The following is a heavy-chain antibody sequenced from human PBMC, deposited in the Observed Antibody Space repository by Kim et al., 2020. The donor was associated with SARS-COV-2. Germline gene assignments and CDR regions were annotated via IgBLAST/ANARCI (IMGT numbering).Heavy chain of an antibody. J-gene: IGHJ3*02. CDR1: GFTLSGSA. Sequence: GGSLRLSCAASGFTLSGSAMNWVRQASGKGLEWVGRIRSKANSYATTYAASVKGRFTISREDSKNTAYLQISSLKTEDTAVYYCTRGPPDSGSYGDAFDIWGQREMVAVSS. D-gene: IGHD1-26*01. V-gene: IGHV3-73*01. CDR3: TRGPPDSGSYGDAFDI. CDR2: IRSKANSYAT.